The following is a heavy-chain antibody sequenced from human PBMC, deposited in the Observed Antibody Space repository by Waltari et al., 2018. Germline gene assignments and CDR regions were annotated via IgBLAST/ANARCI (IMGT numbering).Heavy chain of an antibody. Sequence: EVQLVESGGGLVKPGGSLRLSCAASGFTFSSYSMNWVRQAPGKGLDGVSSISSWMRYIATADSGKGRFTIPRDNAKNSLYLQMNSLRAEDTAVYYCAREQKGYYGMDVWGQGTTVTVSS. CDR1: GFTFSSYS. V-gene: IGHV3-21*01. J-gene: IGHJ6*02. CDR2: ISSWMRYI. CDR3: AREQKGYYGMDV.